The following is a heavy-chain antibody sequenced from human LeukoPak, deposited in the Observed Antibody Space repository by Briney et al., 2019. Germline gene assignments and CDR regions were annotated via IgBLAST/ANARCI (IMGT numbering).Heavy chain of an antibody. Sequence: GGSLRLSCAGSGFTLSSNWMHWVRQGPGKGLVWVSRIYSDGSRTNYADSVKGRFTISGDNAKNTLYLQMNSPRAEDTAVYYCARSGRGGAFDIWGQGTMVTVSS. D-gene: IGHD1-26*01. CDR1: GFTLSSNW. J-gene: IGHJ3*02. V-gene: IGHV3-74*01. CDR2: IYSDGSRT. CDR3: ARSGRGGAFDI.